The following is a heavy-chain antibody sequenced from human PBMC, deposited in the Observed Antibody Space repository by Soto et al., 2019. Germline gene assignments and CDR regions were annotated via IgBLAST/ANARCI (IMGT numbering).Heavy chain of an antibody. CDR2: INHSGST. V-gene: IGHV4-34*01. D-gene: IGHD2-2*01. CDR3: ARGRNIVVVPAAMYWFDP. CDR1: GGSFSGYY. J-gene: IGHJ5*02. Sequence: PSETLSLTCAVYGGSFSGYYWSWIRQPPGKGLEWIGEINHSGSTNYNPSLKSRVTISVDTSKNQFSLKLSSVTAADTAVYYCARGRNIVVVPAAMYWFDPWGQGTLVTVS.